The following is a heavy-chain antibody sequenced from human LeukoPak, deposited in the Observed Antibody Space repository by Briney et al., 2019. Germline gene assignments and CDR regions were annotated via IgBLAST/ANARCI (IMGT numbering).Heavy chain of an antibody. CDR1: GFTVSSNY. CDR3: ARASRGFDY. Sequence: SGGSLRLSCAASGFTVSSNYMSWVRQAPGRGLEWVSVIYSGGSTYYADSVKGRFTISRDNSKNTLYLQMNSLRAGDTAVYYCARASRGFDYWGQGTLVTVSS. CDR2: IYSGGST. J-gene: IGHJ4*02. V-gene: IGHV3-66*01.